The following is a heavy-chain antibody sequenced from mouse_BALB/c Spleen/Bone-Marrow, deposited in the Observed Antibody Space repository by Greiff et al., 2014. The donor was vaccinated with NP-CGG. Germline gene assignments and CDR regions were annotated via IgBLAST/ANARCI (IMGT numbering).Heavy chain of an antibody. D-gene: IGHD1-1*01. V-gene: IGHV3-1*02. CDR1: GYSITXGYS. Sequence: VKPSQSLSLTCTVSGYSITXGYSWHXIRXXXGNKLEWMGYIHYSGSTNYNPSLKSRISITRDTSKNQFFLQLXSVPTEDTATYYCAPTTVVAHYAMDYWGQGTSVTVSS. CDR3: APTTVVAHYAMDY. J-gene: IGHJ4*01. CDR2: IHYSGST.